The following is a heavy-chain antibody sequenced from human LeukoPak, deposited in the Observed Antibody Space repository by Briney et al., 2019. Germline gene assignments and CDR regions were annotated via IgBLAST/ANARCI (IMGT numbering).Heavy chain of an antibody. Sequence: PSETLSLTCAVSGGSISSGGYSWNWVRQPPGKGLEWIGYIYHSGSTYYNPSLKSRVTISVDRSKNQFSLKLSSVTAADTAVYYCAAYSRGLGAFDIWGQGTMVIVSS. CDR1: GGSISSGGYS. J-gene: IGHJ3*02. CDR2: IYHSGST. CDR3: AAYSRGLGAFDI. V-gene: IGHV4-30-2*01. D-gene: IGHD2-15*01.